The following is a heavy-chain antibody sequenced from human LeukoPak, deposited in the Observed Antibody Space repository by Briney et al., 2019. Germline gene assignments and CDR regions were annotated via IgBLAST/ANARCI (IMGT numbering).Heavy chain of an antibody. CDR2: IWYDGSNI. CDR1: GFTFSNYG. J-gene: IGHJ4*02. Sequence: PGGSLRLSCAASGFTFSNYGMHWVRQAPGKGLEWVAVIWYDGSNIYYADSVKGRFTISRDNSKNTLYLQMDSLRAEDTAIYYWASDHGAYWGQGTLVTVSS. CDR3: ASDHGAY. D-gene: IGHD1-26*01. V-gene: IGHV3-33*01.